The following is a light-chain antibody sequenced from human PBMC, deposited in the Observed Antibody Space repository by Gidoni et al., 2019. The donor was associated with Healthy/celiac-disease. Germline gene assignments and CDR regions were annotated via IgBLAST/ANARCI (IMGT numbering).Light chain of an antibody. V-gene: IGLV3-19*01. J-gene: IGLJ3*02. CDR3: NSRDSSGNHWV. Sequence: SSELTRAPAVSVSLGQTFRITCQGDSLRSYYASWYQQKPGQAPVLVIYGKNNRPSGIPDRFSGSSSGNTASLTITGAQAEDEADYYCNSRDSSGNHWVFGGGTKLTVL. CDR2: GKN. CDR1: SLRSYY.